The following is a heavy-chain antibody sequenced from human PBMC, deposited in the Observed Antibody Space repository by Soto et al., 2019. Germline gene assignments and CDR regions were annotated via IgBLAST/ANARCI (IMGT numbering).Heavy chain of an antibody. CDR1: RFTFGDYG. J-gene: IGHJ3*02. CDR2: ISWNGGNI. D-gene: IGHD1-1*01. V-gene: IGHV3-9*01. Sequence: ESGGGLVQPGRSLRLSCAASRFTFGDYGMHWVRQVSGKGPEWVSGISWNGGNIGYADSVKGRFTISRDNAKSSLYLQMDSLRVEDTALYYCAKDMAGTGAFDMWGQGTMVTVSS. CDR3: AKDMAGTGAFDM.